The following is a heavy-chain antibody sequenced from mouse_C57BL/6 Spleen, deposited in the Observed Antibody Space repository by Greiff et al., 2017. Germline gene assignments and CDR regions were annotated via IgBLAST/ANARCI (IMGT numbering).Heavy chain of an antibody. J-gene: IGHJ4*01. CDR1: GFTFSSYA. CDR3: ARERITGAMDY. CDR2: ISDGGSYT. V-gene: IGHV5-4*01. Sequence: EVQGVESGGGLVKPGGSLKLSCAASGFTFSSYAMSWVRQTPEKRLEWVATISDGGSYTYYPDNVKGRFTISRDNAKNNLYLQMSHLKSEDTAMYYCARERITGAMDYWGQGTSVTVSS. D-gene: IGHD2-4*01.